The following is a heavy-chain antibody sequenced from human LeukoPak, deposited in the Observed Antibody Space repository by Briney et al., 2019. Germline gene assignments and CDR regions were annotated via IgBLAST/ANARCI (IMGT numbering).Heavy chain of an antibody. J-gene: IGHJ4*02. CDR2: INPNSGGT. CDR3: AREADIVVVPAARPFDY. CDR1: GYSFTGYY. D-gene: IGHD2-2*01. Sequence: ASVKVSCKASGYSFTGYYMHWVRQAPGQGLEWMEWINPNSGGTNYAQKFQGRVTMTRDTSISTAYMELSRLRSDDTAVYYCAREADIVVVPAARPFDYWGQGTLVTVSS. V-gene: IGHV1-2*02.